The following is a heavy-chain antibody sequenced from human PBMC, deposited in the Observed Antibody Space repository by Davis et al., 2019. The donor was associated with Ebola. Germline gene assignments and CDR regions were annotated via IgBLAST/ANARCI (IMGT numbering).Heavy chain of an antibody. D-gene: IGHD3-3*01. J-gene: IGHJ4*02. CDR3: ARNPYYDFWSGYSTPLDY. CDR2: INHSGST. V-gene: IGHV4-34*01. CDR1: GGSFSGYY. Sequence: MPSETLSLTCAVYGGSFSGYYWSWIRQPPGKGLEWIGEINHSGSTNYNPSLKSRGTISVDTSKNQFSLKLSSVTAADTAVYYCARNPYYDFWSGYSTPLDYWGQGTLVTVSS.